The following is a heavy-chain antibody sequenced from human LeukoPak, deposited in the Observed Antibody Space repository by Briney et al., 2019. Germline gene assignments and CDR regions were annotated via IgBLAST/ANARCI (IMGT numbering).Heavy chain of an antibody. Sequence: AETLCLTCTVSGVTISNYWRHWVRQPAGKGLVWIWRINCNGSSTIYADSVQGRLVIFRENATNTLYLQMQSLGAEATAVFYCGGDLSSSWYTGGFDYWGQGILVTVSS. CDR3: GGDLSSSWYTGGFDY. CDR1: GVTISNYW. CDR2: INCNGSST. J-gene: IGHJ4*02. D-gene: IGHD6-13*01. V-gene: IGHV3-74*01.